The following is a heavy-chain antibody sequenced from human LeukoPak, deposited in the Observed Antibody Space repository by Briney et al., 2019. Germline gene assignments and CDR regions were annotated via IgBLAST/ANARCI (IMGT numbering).Heavy chain of an antibody. J-gene: IGHJ4*02. CDR3: ARLRYDVLTGPFDY. CDR2: ISSTGGTI. V-gene: IGHV3-48*01. D-gene: IGHD3-9*01. Sequence: AGGSLRLSCVGSGFTFSNYLMNWVRQAPGKGLEWVSFISSTGGTIYYADAVKGRFIISRENSKNTLWLQMNSLRAEDTAVYYCARLRYDVLTGPFDYWGQGTLVTVSS. CDR1: GFTFSNYL.